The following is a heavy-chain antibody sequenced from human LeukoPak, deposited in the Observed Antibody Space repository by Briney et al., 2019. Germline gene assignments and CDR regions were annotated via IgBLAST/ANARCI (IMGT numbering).Heavy chain of an antibody. CDR3: TSIYDTSGYPY. Sequence: GGSLRLSCAASGFTFSGCAMHGVRQASGKGVEGVGRIRSKGKRYATAYGGAGKSRVTISRDDSKNTAYLQMNSLKTEDTAVYYCTSIYDTSGYPYWRQGTLVTVSS. V-gene: IGHV3-73*01. CDR1: GFTFSGCA. D-gene: IGHD3-22*01. J-gene: IGHJ4*02. CDR2: IRSKGKRYAT.